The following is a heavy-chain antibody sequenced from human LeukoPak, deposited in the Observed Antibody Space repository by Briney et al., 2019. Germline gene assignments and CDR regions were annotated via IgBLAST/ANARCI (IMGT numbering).Heavy chain of an antibody. CDR2: MNPNSGNT. V-gene: IGHV1-8*03. D-gene: IGHD2-2*01. J-gene: IGHJ6*03. CDR3: ARDLRYQLLSLLLGYYMDV. Sequence: GASVKVSCKASGYTFTDYDINWVRQAPGQGLEWMGWMNPNSGNTGYVQKFQGRVTITRNTSINTAYMELDSLRSEDTAVYYCARDLRYQLLSLLLGYYMDVWGKGTTVTVSS. CDR1: GYTFTDYD.